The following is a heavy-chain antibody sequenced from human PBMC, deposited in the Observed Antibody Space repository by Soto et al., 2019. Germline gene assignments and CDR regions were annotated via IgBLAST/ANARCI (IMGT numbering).Heavy chain of an antibody. J-gene: IGHJ4*02. D-gene: IGHD4-17*01. CDR2: IFSNDEK. CDR1: GFSLSNARMG. V-gene: IGHV2-26*01. Sequence: SGPTLVNPTETLTLTCTVSGFSLSNARMGVSWIRQPPGKALEWLAHIFSNDEKSYSTSLKSRLTISKDTSKSQVVLTMTNMDPVDTATYYCARIRPGPQNDGDYHFDYWGQGTLVTVSS. CDR3: ARIRPGPQNDGDYHFDY.